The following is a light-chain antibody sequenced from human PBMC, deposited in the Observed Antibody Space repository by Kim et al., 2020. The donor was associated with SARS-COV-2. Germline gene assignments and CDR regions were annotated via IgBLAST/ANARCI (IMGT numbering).Light chain of an antibody. CDR3: ATWDVSLNGWV. CDR1: SSNGGRHF. J-gene: IGLJ3*02. V-gene: IGLV1-44*01. Sequence: GQRVSVTCSGSSSNGGRHFEKWYKQLPGSAPKVFIYNDNLRPSGVPDQFSGSRSGSSASLAISGLKSEDEADYYCATWDVSLNGWVFGGGTQLTVL. CDR2: NDN.